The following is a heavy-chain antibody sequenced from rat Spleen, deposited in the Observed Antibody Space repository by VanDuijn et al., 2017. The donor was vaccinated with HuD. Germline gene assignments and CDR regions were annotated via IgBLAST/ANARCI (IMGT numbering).Heavy chain of an antibody. J-gene: IGHJ2*01. Sequence: QVQLKESGPGLVQPSLTLSLTCTVSGFSLSNYGVFWVRQPPGKGLEWMGVIWGNGNANYNSALKSRLSVSRDTSKSQVLLKMNSLQTEDNAIYYCTRDRLQLFYYWGQGVMGTVSS. CDR1: GFSLSNYG. CDR3: TRDRLQLFYY. D-gene: IGHD1-1*01. V-gene: IGHV2-13*01. CDR2: IWGNGNA.